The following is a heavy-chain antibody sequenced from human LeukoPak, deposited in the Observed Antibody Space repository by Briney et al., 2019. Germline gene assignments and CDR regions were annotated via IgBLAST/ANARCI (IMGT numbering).Heavy chain of an antibody. CDR3: ARPERYCSSTSCGPYYYYGMDV. Sequence: SETLSLTCTVSGGSISSSSNYWGWIRQPPGKGLEWIGGIYYSGSTYYNPSLKSRVTISVDTSKNQFSLKLSSVTAADTAVYYCARPERYCSSTSCGPYYYYGMDVWGQGTTVTVSS. D-gene: IGHD2-2*01. J-gene: IGHJ6*02. CDR2: IYYSGST. CDR1: GGSISSSSNY. V-gene: IGHV4-39*01.